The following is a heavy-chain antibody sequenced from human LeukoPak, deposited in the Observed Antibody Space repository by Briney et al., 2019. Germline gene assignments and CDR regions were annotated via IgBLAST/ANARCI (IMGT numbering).Heavy chain of an antibody. V-gene: IGHV1-2*02. CDR1: GYTFTGYY. J-gene: IGHJ4*02. Sequence: ASVKVSCKASGYTFTGYYMHWVRQAPGQGLEWMGWINPNSGGTNYAQKFQGRVTMTRDTSISTAYMELSRLRSDDTAVYYCVREIKPRGIYYFDYWGQGTLVTVSS. CDR3: VREIKPRGIYYFDY. CDR2: INPNSGGT.